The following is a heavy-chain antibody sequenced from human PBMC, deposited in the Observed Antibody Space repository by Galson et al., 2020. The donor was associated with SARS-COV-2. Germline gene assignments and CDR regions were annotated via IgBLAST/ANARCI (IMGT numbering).Heavy chain of an antibody. CDR2: IYGDDDK. CDR3: AHASVLWFGESNWFDP. CDR1: GLPLSTGGVG. V-gene: IGHV2-5*02. D-gene: IGHD3-10*01. J-gene: IGHJ5*02. Sequence: SGPTLVKPTETLTLTCTLSGLPLSTGGVGVGWLRQPPGKAPECLALIYGDDDKRYSPSLNNRVTVTKDTSKNQVVLTMTNMDPMDTATYYCAHASVLWFGESNWFDPWGQGTLVTVSS.